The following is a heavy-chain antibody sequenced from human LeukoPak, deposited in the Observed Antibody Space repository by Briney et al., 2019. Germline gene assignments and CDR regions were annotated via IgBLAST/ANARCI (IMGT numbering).Heavy chain of an antibody. Sequence: PGGSLRLSCAASGFTFSSYWMSWVRQAPGKGLEWVANIKQDGSEKYYVDSVKGRFTISRDNAENSLYLQMNSLRAEDTAVYYCARGNGSTPYHFDYWGQGTLVTVSS. J-gene: IGHJ4*02. CDR1: GFTFSSYW. CDR3: ARGNGSTPYHFDY. V-gene: IGHV3-7*01. CDR2: IKQDGSEK. D-gene: IGHD1-1*01.